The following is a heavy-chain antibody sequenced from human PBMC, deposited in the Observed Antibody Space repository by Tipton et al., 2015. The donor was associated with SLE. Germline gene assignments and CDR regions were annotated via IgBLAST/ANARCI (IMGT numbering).Heavy chain of an antibody. CDR2: IYYSGST. Sequence: TLSLTCTVSGGSISSGGYYWSWIRQHPGKGLEWIGYIYYSGSTYYNPSLKSRVTISVDTSKNQFSLKLSSVTAADTAVYYCARGYCSGGSRGITPRYWGQGTLVTVS. CDR1: GGSISSGGYY. CDR3: ARGYCSGGSRGITPRY. V-gene: IGHV4-31*03. D-gene: IGHD2-15*01. J-gene: IGHJ4*02.